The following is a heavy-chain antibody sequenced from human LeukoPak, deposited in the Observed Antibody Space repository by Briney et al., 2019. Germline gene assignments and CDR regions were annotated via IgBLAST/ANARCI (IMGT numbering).Heavy chain of an antibody. CDR3: AKFLRGYDSSGSQDY. CDR1: GFTFSSYS. D-gene: IGHD3-22*01. V-gene: IGHV3-74*01. J-gene: IGHJ4*02. Sequence: GGSLRLSCAASGFTFSSYSMNWVRQAPGKGLVWFSRINSDGSSTSYADSVKGRFTISRDNSKNTLYLQMNSLRAEDTAVYYCAKFLRGYDSSGSQDYWGQGTLVTVSS. CDR2: INSDGSST.